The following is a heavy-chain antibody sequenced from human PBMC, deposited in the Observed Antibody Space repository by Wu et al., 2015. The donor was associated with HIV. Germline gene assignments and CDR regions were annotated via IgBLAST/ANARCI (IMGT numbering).Heavy chain of an antibody. D-gene: IGHD3/OR15-3a*01. J-gene: IGHJ6*03. CDR3: ARDLGNDFAVRGYYWYMDV. V-gene: IGHV1-2*02. CDR2: INCNSGGT. CDR1: GYKFIGYY. Sequence: QVHLVQSGAEVKKPGASVKVSCKTSGYKFIGYYIHWVRQAPGQGLEWVGWINCNSGGTKNAQRFQGRVTMTRDTSINTAYMELSGLTSDDTAVYYCARDLGNDFAVRGYYWYMDVWGRGTAITVSS.